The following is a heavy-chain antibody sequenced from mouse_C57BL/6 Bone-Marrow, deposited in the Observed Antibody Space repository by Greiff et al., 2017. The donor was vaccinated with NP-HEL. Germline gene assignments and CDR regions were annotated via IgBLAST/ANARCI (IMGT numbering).Heavy chain of an antibody. CDR3: ARRLRRDGSYWYFDV. Sequence: VKLQESGPELVKPGASVKLSCKASGYTFTSYDINWVKQRPGQGLEWIGWIYPRDGSTKYNEKFKGKATLTVDTSSSTAYMELHSLTSEDSAVYFCARRLRRDGSYWYFDVWGTGTTVTVSS. V-gene: IGHV1-85*01. D-gene: IGHD2-2*01. CDR2: IYPRDGST. J-gene: IGHJ1*03. CDR1: GYTFTSYD.